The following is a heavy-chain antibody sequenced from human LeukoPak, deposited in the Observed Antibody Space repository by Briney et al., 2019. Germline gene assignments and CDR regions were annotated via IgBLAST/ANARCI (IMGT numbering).Heavy chain of an antibody. Sequence: SSQTLSLTCAISGDSVSSNSAAWNWIRQSPSRGLEWLGRTYYRYKWYNDYAVSVKSRITINPDTSKNRFSLQLNSVPPEDTAVYYCALMVQGVVRYWGQGTLVTVSS. V-gene: IGHV6-1*01. CDR2: TYYRYKWYN. J-gene: IGHJ4*02. CDR1: GDSVSSNSAA. CDR3: ALMVQGVVRY. D-gene: IGHD3-10*01.